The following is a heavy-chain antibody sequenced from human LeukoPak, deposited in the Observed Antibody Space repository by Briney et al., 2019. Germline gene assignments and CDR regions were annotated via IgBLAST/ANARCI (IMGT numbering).Heavy chain of an antibody. Sequence: GGSLRLSCAASGFTFSSYVMHWVRQAPGKGLEWVSGISGSGGNTYYVDSVKGRFTVSRDSSKNTLYLQMNSLRAEDTAVYYCAKDGRVRNGVELDSWGQGTLVTVSS. D-gene: IGHD1-26*01. V-gene: IGHV3-23*01. CDR1: GFTFSSYV. CDR2: ISGSGGNT. J-gene: IGHJ4*02. CDR3: AKDGRVRNGVELDS.